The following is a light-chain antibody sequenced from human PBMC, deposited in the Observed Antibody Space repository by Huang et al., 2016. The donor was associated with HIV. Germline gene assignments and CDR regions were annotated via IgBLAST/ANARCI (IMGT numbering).Light chain of an antibody. CDR3: QQFDHLPYT. J-gene: IGKJ2*01. CDR2: EAS. V-gene: IGKV1-33*01. Sequence: DIQMTQSPSSLSASVGDRVTITCQASQDISNYLNWYQQKPGKAPKLLIYEASTLHTGVPARFSGRGSGTDFTFTISSLQPEDFATYFCQQFDHLPYTFGQGTKLEI. CDR1: QDISNY.